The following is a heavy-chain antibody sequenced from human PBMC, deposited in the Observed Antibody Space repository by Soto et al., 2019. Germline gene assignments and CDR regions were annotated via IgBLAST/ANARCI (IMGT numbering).Heavy chain of an antibody. CDR2: ISSGSSFI. V-gene: IGHV3-21*01. CDR3: TRVLLGGYYGSDFDF. J-gene: IGHJ4*02. CDR1: GFRFSSYG. Sequence: EVLLVGSGGGPVKPGGSLRLSCTASGFRFSSYGMNWVRQAPGKGLEWVSSISSGSSFIYYADSVKGRFTISRDNAKNSLYLQMNSLRAHDTAIYYCTRVLLGGYYGSDFDFWGQGTQVTVSS. D-gene: IGHD1-26*01.